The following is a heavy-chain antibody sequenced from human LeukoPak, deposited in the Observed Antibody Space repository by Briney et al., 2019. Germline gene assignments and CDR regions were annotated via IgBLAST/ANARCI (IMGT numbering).Heavy chain of an antibody. D-gene: IGHD3-9*01. V-gene: IGHV3-7*01. J-gene: IGHJ5*02. CDR1: GFTFRNYW. Sequence: GGSLRLSCAASGFTFRNYWMGWVRQAPGKGLEWVAIIKQDGSEKHYKGSVEGRFTISRDNAKNSLHLQMNSLRAEDTAVYYCAGGSGYLITSWGQGTLVTVSS. CDR3: AGGSGYLITS. CDR2: IKQDGSEK.